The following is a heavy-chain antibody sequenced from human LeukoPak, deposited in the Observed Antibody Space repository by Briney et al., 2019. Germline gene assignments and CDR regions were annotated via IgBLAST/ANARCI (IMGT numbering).Heavy chain of an antibody. D-gene: IGHD3-16*02. J-gene: IGHJ6*02. CDR1: GDSVSSNSVA. Sequence: SQTFSLTCAISGDSVSSNSVAWNWIRQSPSRGLEWLGRTYYRSKWYNDYAVSVKSRITFNADTSKNQFSLHLNSVTPKDTAVYYCAREVVEIGSLRPRRYYYGMDVWGQGTTVTVSS. CDR3: AREVVEIGSLRPRRYYYGMDV. V-gene: IGHV6-1*01. CDR2: TYYRSKWYN.